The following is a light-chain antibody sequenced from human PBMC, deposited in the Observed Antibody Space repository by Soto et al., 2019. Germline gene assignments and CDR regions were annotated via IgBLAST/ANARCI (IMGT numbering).Light chain of an antibody. CDR2: GAS. CDR1: QSVSSSY. V-gene: IGKV3-20*01. J-gene: IGKJ2*01. Sequence: ESVRTQSPGTLSLSPGERATLSCRASQSVSSSYLAWYQQKPGQAPRLLIYGASSRATGIPDRFSGSGSGTDFTLAISRLEPEDFAVYYCQGYGDSPPTYTFGQGTRLEI. CDR3: QGYGDSPPTYT.